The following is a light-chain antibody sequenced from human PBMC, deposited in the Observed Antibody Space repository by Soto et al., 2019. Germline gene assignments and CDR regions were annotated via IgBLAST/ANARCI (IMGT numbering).Light chain of an antibody. CDR2: GAS. Sequence: EIVLAQSPGTLSLSPGERATLSCRASQSVTNSFLAWYQQKPGQAPRLLIYGASRRATGIPDRFTGSGSGTDFTLTISRLEPEDFAVYYCQHYGASPWTFGQGTKVDIK. V-gene: IGKV3-20*01. CDR3: QHYGASPWT. CDR1: QSVTNSF. J-gene: IGKJ1*01.